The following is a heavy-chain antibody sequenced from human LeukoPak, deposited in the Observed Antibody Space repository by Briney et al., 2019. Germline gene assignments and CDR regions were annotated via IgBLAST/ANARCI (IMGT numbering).Heavy chain of an antibody. Sequence: GGSLRLSCVVSGITFSGYSMIWVRQAPGKGLEWLSFMTTSGNTIFYAESVKERFTISRDNAKKTLYLQMNSLRDEDTAVYYCARVGGATAVTMYFEYWGQGTLVTVPS. D-gene: IGHD1-26*01. CDR1: GITFSGYS. CDR2: MTTSGNTI. CDR3: ARVGGATAVTMYFEY. J-gene: IGHJ4*02. V-gene: IGHV3-48*02.